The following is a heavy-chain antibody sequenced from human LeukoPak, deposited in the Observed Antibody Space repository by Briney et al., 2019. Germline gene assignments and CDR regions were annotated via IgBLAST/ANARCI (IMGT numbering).Heavy chain of an antibody. Sequence: GGSLRLSCAASGFTFSNYAMPWVRQAPGKGLEYVSAIRSNGNRTYYANSVKGRFIISRDNSKNILYLQMGSLRTEDMAVYYCARVTGTTSIWGQGTQVTVSS. V-gene: IGHV3-64*01. D-gene: IGHD1-7*01. CDR1: GFTFSNYA. J-gene: IGHJ4*02. CDR3: ARVTGTTSI. CDR2: IRSNGNRT.